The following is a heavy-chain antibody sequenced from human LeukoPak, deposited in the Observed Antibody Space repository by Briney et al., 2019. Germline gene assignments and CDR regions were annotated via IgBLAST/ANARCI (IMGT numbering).Heavy chain of an antibody. Sequence: GGSLRLSCAASGFTFSSYGMHWVRQAPGKGLEWVAVISYDGSKKYYADSVKGRFTISRDNSKNTVYLQMNRLRAEDTAMHYCASSFSGSYGDYWGQGTLVTVSS. CDR2: ISYDGSKK. D-gene: IGHD1-26*01. CDR3: ASSFSGSYGDY. J-gene: IGHJ4*02. V-gene: IGHV3-30*05. CDR1: GFTFSSYG.